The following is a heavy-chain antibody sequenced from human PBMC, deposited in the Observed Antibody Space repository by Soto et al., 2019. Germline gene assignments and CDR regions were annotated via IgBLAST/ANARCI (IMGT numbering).Heavy chain of an antibody. Sequence: QVQLVQSGAEVTKPGSSVKVSCKASGGTFSSYAISWVRQAPGQGLEWMGGIIPIFGTANYAQKFQGRVTITADESPSTACMERSSLRSEDTAVYYCARDGRGGSYSDFWGQRTLVAVSA. V-gene: IGHV1-69*12. J-gene: IGHJ4*02. CDR3: ARDGRGGSYSDF. CDR2: IIPIFGTA. CDR1: GGTFSSYA. D-gene: IGHD1-26*01.